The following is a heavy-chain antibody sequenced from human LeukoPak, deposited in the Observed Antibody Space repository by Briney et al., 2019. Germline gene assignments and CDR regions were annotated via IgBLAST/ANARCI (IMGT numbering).Heavy chain of an antibody. CDR2: ISSSGSTI. Sequence: GGSLRLSCAASGFTFSSYEMNWVRQAPGKGLEWVSYISSSGSTIYYADSVKGRFTISRDNAKNSLYLQMNSLRAEDTAVYYCARVNAAGKGEFFDYWGQGTLVTVSS. D-gene: IGHD6-13*01. CDR1: GFTFSSYE. J-gene: IGHJ4*02. CDR3: ARVNAAGKGEFFDY. V-gene: IGHV3-48*03.